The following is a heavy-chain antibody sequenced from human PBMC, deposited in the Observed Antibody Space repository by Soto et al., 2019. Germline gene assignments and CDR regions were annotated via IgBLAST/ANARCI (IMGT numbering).Heavy chain of an antibody. CDR1: GGSISSISYY. V-gene: IGHV4-39*01. CDR3: ASTKEWLEVNAFDS. Sequence: QLQLQESGPGLVKPSETLSLTCTVSGGSISSISYYCGWIRQPPGKGLGWIGSIYYSGSTYYNPALKSRVTISVDTYKNQFSLKLSSATAADTAVYYCASTKEWLEVNAFDSWGQGTMVTVSS. D-gene: IGHD6-19*01. J-gene: IGHJ3*02. CDR2: IYYSGST.